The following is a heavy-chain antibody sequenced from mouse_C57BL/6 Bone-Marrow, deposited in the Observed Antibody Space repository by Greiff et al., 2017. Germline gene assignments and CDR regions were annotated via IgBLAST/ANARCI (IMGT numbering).Heavy chain of an antibody. Sequence: QVQLKQSGTELVKPGASVKLSCKASGYTFTSYWMHWVKQRPGQGLEWIGNINPSNGGTNYNEKFKSKATLTVDKSSSTAYMQLSSLTSEDSAVYYCARFIWGYYGWYFDVWGTGTTVTVSS. D-gene: IGHD1-1*01. V-gene: IGHV1-53*01. CDR1: GYTFTSYW. J-gene: IGHJ1*03. CDR3: ARFIWGYYGWYFDV. CDR2: INPSNGGT.